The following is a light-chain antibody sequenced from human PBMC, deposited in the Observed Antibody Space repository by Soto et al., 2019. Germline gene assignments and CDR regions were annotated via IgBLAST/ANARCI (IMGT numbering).Light chain of an antibody. J-gene: IGKJ2*02. CDR3: QHYYSIPRT. CDR1: QSVLYSSTNKNY. Sequence: DIVMTQSPDSLAVSLGERATINCKSSQSVLYSSTNKNYLAWYQQKPGQPPKLLIYWASTRESGVPDRFSGSGSGTDFTLTISSLQAEDVAVYYCQHYYSIPRTFRQGPKLEIK. CDR2: WAS. V-gene: IGKV4-1*01.